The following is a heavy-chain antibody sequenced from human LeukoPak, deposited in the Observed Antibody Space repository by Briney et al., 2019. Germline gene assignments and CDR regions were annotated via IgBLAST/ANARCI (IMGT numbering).Heavy chain of an antibody. V-gene: IGHV4-39*07. J-gene: IGHJ2*01. CDR2: IYSSGST. Sequence: TSETLSLTCTVSGGSISSSSYYWGWIRQPPGKGLEWIGIIYSSGSTYYNPSLKSRVTISVDRSKNQFSLKLSSVTAADTAVYYCASNSGLIAAAGKSPGDFDLWGRGTLVTVSS. CDR3: ASNSGLIAAAGKSPGDFDL. CDR1: GGSISSSSYY. D-gene: IGHD6-13*01.